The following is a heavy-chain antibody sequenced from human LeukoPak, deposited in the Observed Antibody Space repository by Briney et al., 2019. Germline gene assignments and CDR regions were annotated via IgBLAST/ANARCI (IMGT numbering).Heavy chain of an antibody. D-gene: IGHD3-9*01. Sequence: SETLSLTCPVSGASMSDYYWSWIRQPPAKGLEWIGYIYYTGSTNYNPALKSRVTMSVDTSKNQISLKLSAVTAADSAVYYCVRRVRYFGQNDYWGQGTLVTVSS. CDR3: VRRVRYFGQNDY. J-gene: IGHJ4*02. CDR1: GASMSDYY. V-gene: IGHV4-59*08. CDR2: IYYTGST.